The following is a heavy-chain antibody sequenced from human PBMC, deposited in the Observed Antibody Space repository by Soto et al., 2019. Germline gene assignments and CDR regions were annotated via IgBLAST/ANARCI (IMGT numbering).Heavy chain of an antibody. V-gene: IGHV1-69*01. CDR2: IIPIFGTA. J-gene: IGHJ4*02. CDR1: GGTFSSYA. D-gene: IGHD3-22*01. Sequence: VKVSCKASGGTFSSYAISWVRQAPGQGLEWMGGIIPIFGTANYAQKFQGRVTITADESTSTAYMELSSLRSEDTAVYYCATSSYYYDSSGYYHGSSHFDYWGQGTLVTVSS. CDR3: ATSSYYYDSSGYYHGSSHFDY.